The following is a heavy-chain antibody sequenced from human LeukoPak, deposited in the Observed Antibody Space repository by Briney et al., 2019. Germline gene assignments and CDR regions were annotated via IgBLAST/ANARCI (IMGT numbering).Heavy chain of an antibody. D-gene: IGHD6-19*01. CDR1: GFTFSSNS. CDR2: ISSSSNSI. V-gene: IGHV3-21*01. J-gene: IGHJ4*02. Sequence: GGSLRLSCAASGFTFSSNSMNWVRQAPGEGLEWVSSISSSSNSIYYADSVKGRLTISRDNAKNSLYLQMNSLRAEDTAVYYCVRGGIAVAAYYFDYWGQGTLVTVSS. CDR3: VRGGIAVAAYYFDY.